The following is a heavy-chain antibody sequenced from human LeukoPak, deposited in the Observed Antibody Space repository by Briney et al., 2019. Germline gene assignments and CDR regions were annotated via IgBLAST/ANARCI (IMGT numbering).Heavy chain of an antibody. Sequence: ASVKVSCKASGYTFTSYYMHWVRQAPGQGLEWMGIINPSGGSTSYAQKFQGRVTMTRDTSTSTVYMELSSLRSEDTAVYYCARDPPTGSSSWYGFGFDPWGQGTLVTVSS. CDR2: INPSGGST. J-gene: IGHJ5*02. CDR1: GYTFTSYY. V-gene: IGHV1-46*01. D-gene: IGHD6-13*01. CDR3: ARDPPTGSSSWYGFGFDP.